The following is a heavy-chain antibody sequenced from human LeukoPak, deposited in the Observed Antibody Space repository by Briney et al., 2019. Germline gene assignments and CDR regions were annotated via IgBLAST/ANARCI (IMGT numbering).Heavy chain of an antibody. Sequence: SETLSLTCTVSGYSISSGYYWGWIRQPPGKGLEWIGEINHSGSTNYNPSLKSRVTISVDTSKNQFSLKLSSVTAADTAVYYCARRSGKIDTSGYYAYYYYYYMDVWGKGTTVTVSS. V-gene: IGHV4-38-2*02. J-gene: IGHJ6*03. CDR1: GYSISSGYY. D-gene: IGHD3-22*01. CDR2: INHSGST. CDR3: ARRSGKIDTSGYYAYYYYYYMDV.